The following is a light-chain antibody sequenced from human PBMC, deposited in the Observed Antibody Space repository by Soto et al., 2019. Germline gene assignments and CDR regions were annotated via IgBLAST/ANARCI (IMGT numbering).Light chain of an antibody. CDR3: SSFRSTSTLYV. Sequence: QSALTQPASVSGSPGQSITISCTGTSSDVGAYNYVSWYQQHPGKAPKLMIYDVSNRPSGVSNRFSGSKSGNTASLTISGFQAEDDADYYCSSFRSTSTLYVFGTGTKLTVL. CDR2: DVS. J-gene: IGLJ1*01. V-gene: IGLV2-14*01. CDR1: SSDVGAYNY.